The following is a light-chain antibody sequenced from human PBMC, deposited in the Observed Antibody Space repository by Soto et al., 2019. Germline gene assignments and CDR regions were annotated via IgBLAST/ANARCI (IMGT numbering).Light chain of an antibody. CDR2: LGF. J-gene: IGKJ2*01. CDR3: MQALQTPYS. V-gene: IGKV2-28*01. Sequence: EIVMTQSPPSLTVTPGEPASISCRSSQRLLHSNGNYFLDWYLQKPGQSPPLLIYLGFNRASGVPDRVSGSGAGTDFTLKISRVEAEDVGVYYGMQALQTPYSFGQGTRLEIK. CDR1: QRLLHSNGNYF.